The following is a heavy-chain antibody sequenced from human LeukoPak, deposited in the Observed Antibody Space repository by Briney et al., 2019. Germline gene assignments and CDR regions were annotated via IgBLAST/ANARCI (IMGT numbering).Heavy chain of an antibody. D-gene: IGHD3-10*01. CDR2: IHYTGST. Sequence: SETLSLTCTVSGGSISSYYWSWIRQPPRKGLEWIGYIHYTGSTNYNPSLKSRVTISVDTSKNQFSLKLSSVTAADTAVYYCARVEEGYGSGRRENYYYYYMDVWGKGSTVTISS. CDR3: ARVEEGYGSGRRENYYYYYMDV. V-gene: IGHV4-59*01. CDR1: GGSISSYY. J-gene: IGHJ6*03.